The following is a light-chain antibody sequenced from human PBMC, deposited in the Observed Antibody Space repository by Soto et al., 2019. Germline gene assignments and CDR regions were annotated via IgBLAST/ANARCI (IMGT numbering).Light chain of an antibody. CDR2: DAS. J-gene: IGKJ2*01. CDR1: QSISSW. Sequence: DIQMTQSPPTLSASVGDRVTITCRASQSISSWLAWYQQKPGKAPKVLIYDASSLESGVPSRFSGSGSGTEFTLTISSLQPDDFATYYCQQYNSYSSFTFGQGTKLEIK. V-gene: IGKV1-5*01. CDR3: QQYNSYSSFT.